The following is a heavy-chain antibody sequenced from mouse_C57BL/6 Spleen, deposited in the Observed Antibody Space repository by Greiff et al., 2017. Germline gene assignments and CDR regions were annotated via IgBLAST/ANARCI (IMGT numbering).Heavy chain of an antibody. CDR3: AIGDYGSDWFAY. CDR2: IYPADGDT. CDR1: GYTFTSYC. V-gene: IGHV1-74*01. Sequence: VQLQESGAELVKPGASVKVSCKASGYTFTSYCMHWVKQRPGQGLEWIGRIYPADGDTNYTQKFKGKATITADKSSNTAYMQHSSLTAEDSAVYYSAIGDYGSDWFAYWGQGTMVTVSA. D-gene: IGHD1-1*01. J-gene: IGHJ3*01.